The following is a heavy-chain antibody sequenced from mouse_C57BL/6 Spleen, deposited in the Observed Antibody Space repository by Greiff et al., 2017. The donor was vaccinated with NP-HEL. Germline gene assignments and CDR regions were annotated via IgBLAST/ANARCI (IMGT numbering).Heavy chain of an antibody. V-gene: IGHV1-61*01. Sequence: VQLQQPGAELVRPGSSVKLSCKASGYTFTSYWMDWVKQRPGQGLEWIGNIYPSDSETHYNQKFKDKATLTVDKSSSTAYMQLSSLTSEDSAVYYCARPLRGSSFYYAMDYWGQGTSVTVSS. CDR1: GYTFTSYW. CDR2: IYPSDSET. J-gene: IGHJ4*01. D-gene: IGHD1-1*01. CDR3: ARPLRGSSFYYAMDY.